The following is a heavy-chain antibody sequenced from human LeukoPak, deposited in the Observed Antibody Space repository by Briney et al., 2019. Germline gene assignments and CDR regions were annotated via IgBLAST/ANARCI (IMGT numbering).Heavy chain of an antibody. V-gene: IGHV1-8*03. CDR3: ARQGAYYDSSGTRFDY. J-gene: IGHJ4*02. CDR2: MNPNSGNT. D-gene: IGHD3-22*01. Sequence: ASVKVSCKASGYTFTSYDINWVRQATGQGLEWMGWMNPNSGNTGYAQKFQGRVTITRNTSISTAYMELSRLRSDDTAVYYCARQGAYYDSSGTRFDYWGQGTLVTVSS. CDR1: GYTFTSYD.